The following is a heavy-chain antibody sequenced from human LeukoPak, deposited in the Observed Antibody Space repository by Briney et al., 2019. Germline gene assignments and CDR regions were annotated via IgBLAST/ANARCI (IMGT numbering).Heavy chain of an antibody. V-gene: IGHV1-18*01. Sequence: ASVTVSCKASGYTFTSYGISWVRQAPGQGLEWMGWISAENANTNYAQKLQGRVTMTTDTSTSTAYMELRSLISDDTAVYYCARGEYDSSGYYLGDNWFDPWGQGTLVTVSS. CDR1: GYTFTSYG. CDR2: ISAENANT. CDR3: ARGEYDSSGYYLGDNWFDP. D-gene: IGHD3-22*01. J-gene: IGHJ5*02.